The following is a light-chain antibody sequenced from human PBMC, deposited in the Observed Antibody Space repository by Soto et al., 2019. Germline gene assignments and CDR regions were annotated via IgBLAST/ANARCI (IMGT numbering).Light chain of an antibody. CDR2: WAS. Sequence: DIVMTQSPDSLAVSLGERATINCKSSQSVLYSSNNKNYLAWYQQRPGQPPKLLIYWASTRESGVPDRFSGSGSGTDFTLTITSLQAEDVVVCYCQQYESTPPTFGQGTKLEIK. CDR1: QSVLYSSNNKNY. V-gene: IGKV4-1*01. CDR3: QQYESTPPT. J-gene: IGKJ2*01.